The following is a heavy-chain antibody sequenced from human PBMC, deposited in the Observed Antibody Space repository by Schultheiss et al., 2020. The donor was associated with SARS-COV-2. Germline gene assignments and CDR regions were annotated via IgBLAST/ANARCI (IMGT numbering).Heavy chain of an antibody. V-gene: IGHV2-70*01. J-gene: IGHJ4*02. D-gene: IGHD4-23*01. Sequence: SGPTLVKPTQTLTLTCTFSGFSLSTGGMCVSWIRQPPGKALEWLALIEWDDDKYYSTSLKTRLTISRDTSKNQVVLTMTNMDPVDTATYYCARGSGGKDFFDYWGQGTLVTVSS. CDR1: GFSLSTGGMC. CDR2: IEWDDDK. CDR3: ARGSGGKDFFDY.